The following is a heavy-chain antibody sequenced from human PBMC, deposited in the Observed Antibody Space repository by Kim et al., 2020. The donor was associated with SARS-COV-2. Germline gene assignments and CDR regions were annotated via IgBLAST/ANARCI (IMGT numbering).Heavy chain of an antibody. CDR2: IIPIFGTA. J-gene: IGHJ3*02. D-gene: IGHD5-18*01. CDR1: GGTFSSYA. V-gene: IGHV1-69*13. CDR3: ARGGIGGYSYVRSAFDI. Sequence: SVKVSCKASGGTFSSYAISWVRQAPGQGLEWMGGIIPIFGTANYAQKFQGRVTITADESTSTAYMELSSLRSEDTAVYYCARGGIGGYSYVRSAFDIWGQGTMVTVSS.